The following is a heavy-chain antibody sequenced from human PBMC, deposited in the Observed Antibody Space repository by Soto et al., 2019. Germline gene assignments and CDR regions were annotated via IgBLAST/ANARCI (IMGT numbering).Heavy chain of an antibody. CDR3: ARARSSVPSRRGIGYYGMDV. D-gene: IGHD2-2*03. V-gene: IGHV4-34*01. CDR1: GGSFSGYY. CDR2: INHSGIT. J-gene: IGHJ6*02. Sequence: QVQLQQWGAGLLKPSETLSLTCVVNGGSFSGYYWSWVRLPPGKGLELIGEINHSGITDSNPSLKCRVTISVDGSRNQFSLNLTSVTAADTAVSFCARARSSVPSRRGIGYYGMDVWGQGTTVTGSS.